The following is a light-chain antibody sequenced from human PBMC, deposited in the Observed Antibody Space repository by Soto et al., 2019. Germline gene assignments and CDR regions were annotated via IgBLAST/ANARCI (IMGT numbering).Light chain of an antibody. J-gene: IGKJ4*01. CDR2: DAS. V-gene: IGKV3-11*01. CDR3: QQRINWPLT. Sequence: EIVLTQSPATLSLSPGERATLSCRASQSVSSFLAWYQQKPGQAPRLLIYDASNRPTSSPTRFSGSGSGTDFTLTISILEPEDFAVYYCQQRINWPLTFGGGTKVEIK. CDR1: QSVSSF.